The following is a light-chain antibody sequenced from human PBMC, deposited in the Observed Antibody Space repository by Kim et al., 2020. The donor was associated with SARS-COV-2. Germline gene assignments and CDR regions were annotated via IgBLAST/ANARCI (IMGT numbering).Light chain of an antibody. Sequence: ASMNLSCTQNSRNSGNAIEWHQEQPEKGPRNMMNDNNEGSHSKGAGIPDRFSGSSSRSERYHANSRRKYADEADYCCQGWGVFGRGTQLTVL. V-gene: IGLV4-69*01. CDR3: QGWGV. CDR1: SRNSGNA. J-gene: IGLJ3*02. CDR2: DNNEGSH.